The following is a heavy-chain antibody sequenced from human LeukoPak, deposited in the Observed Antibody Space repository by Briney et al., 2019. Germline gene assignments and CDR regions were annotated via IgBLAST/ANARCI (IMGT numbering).Heavy chain of an antibody. D-gene: IGHD1-26*01. J-gene: IGHJ4*02. CDR2: IGSSSSYI. CDR1: GFTFSSYS. CDR3: AREWRERPGY. Sequence: GGSLRLSCAASGFTFSSYSMNWVRQAPGKGLEWVSSIGSSSSYIYYADSVKGRFTISRDNAKNSLYLQMNSLRAEDTAVYYCAREWRERPGYWGQGTLVTVSS. V-gene: IGHV3-21*01.